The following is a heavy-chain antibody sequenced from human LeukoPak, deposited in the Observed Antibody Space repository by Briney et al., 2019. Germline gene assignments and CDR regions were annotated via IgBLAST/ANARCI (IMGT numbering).Heavy chain of an antibody. Sequence: GGSLRLSCAASGFTFSSYGMHWVRQAPGKGLEWVSAISGSGGSTYYADSVKGRFTISRDNSKNTLYLQMNSLRAEDTAVYYCAKRRGYSYGYYFDYWGQGTLVTVSS. CDR2: ISGSGGST. CDR1: GFTFSSYG. CDR3: AKRRGYSYGYYFDY. V-gene: IGHV3-23*01. J-gene: IGHJ4*02. D-gene: IGHD5-18*01.